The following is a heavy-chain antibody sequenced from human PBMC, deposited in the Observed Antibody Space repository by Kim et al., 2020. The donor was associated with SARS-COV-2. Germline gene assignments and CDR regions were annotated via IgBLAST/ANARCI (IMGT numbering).Heavy chain of an antibody. D-gene: IGHD6-13*01. V-gene: IGHV1-18*04. CDR3: ARIGYSSSWYPYYYYGMDV. Sequence: ASVKVSCKASGYTFTSYGISWVRQAPGQGLEGMGWISAYNGNTNYAQKLQGRVTMTTDTSTSTAYMELRSLRSDDTAVYYCARIGYSSSWYPYYYYGMDVWGQGTTVTVSS. CDR1: GYTFTSYG. CDR2: ISAYNGNT. J-gene: IGHJ6*02.